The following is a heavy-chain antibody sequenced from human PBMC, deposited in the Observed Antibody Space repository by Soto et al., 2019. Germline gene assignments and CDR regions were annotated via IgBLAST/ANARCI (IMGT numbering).Heavy chain of an antibody. J-gene: IGHJ6*02. CDR2: IYYSGST. CDR3: ARDLSRTHIQWGMDV. CDR1: GGSVNSGSYY. V-gene: IGHV4-61*01. D-gene: IGHD2-21*01. Sequence: PSETLSLTCTVSGGSVNSGSYYWSWIRQPPGKGLEWIGYIYYSGSTNYNPSLKSRVTISVDTSKNQFSLKLSSVTTADTAVYYCARDLSRTHIQWGMDVWGQGTMVTVSS.